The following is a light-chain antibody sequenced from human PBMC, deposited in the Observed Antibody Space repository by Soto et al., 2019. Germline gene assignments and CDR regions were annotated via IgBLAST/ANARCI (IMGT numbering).Light chain of an antibody. CDR1: RNINNY. J-gene: IGKJ4*01. CDR2: AAS. CDR3: QQSYNTLT. Sequence: DIQMTQSPSSLSASVGDGVTITCRASRNINNYLNWYQQKPGKAPKLLIHAASSLQTGVPSRFSGSGSGTDFTLTTSSLQPEDFATYYCQQSYNTLTFGGGTKVDIK. V-gene: IGKV1-39*01.